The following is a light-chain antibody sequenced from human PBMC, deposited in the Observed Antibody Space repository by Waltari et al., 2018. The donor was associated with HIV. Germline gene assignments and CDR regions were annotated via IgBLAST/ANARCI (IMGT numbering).Light chain of an antibody. V-gene: IGLV1-51*01. J-gene: IGLJ3*02. Sequence: SVLTQPPSVSAAPGQAVTIPFSGSSPNIGNHDVSWYQPLPGTAPKLLILGKNKRPSGTPDRFSGSKSGTSATLGITGLQTGDEADYYCGTWDSSLSAVFGGGTKLTVL. CDR1: SPNIGNHD. CDR3: GTWDSSLSAV. CDR2: GKN.